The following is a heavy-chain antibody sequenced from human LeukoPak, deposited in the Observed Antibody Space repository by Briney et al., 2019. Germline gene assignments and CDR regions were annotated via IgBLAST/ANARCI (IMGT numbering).Heavy chain of an antibody. Sequence: PSETLSLTCAVSGYSISSGYYWGWIRQPPGKGLEWIGRIYTSGSTIYNPSLKSRVTMSVDTSKNQFSLKLSSVTAADTAVYYCARGRYESTRLSAYYYYYMDVWGKGTTVTVSS. CDR2: IYTSGST. J-gene: IGHJ6*03. CDR3: ARGRYESTRLSAYYYYYMDV. D-gene: IGHD1-14*01. V-gene: IGHV4-38-2*01. CDR1: GYSISSGYY.